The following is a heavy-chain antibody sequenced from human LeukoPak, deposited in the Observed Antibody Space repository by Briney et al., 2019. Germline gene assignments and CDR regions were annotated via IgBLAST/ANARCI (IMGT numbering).Heavy chain of an antibody. D-gene: IGHD2-2*01. CDR2: IYPGDSNT. J-gene: IGHJ4*02. V-gene: IGHV5-51*01. CDR3: ARSVGYQLLVWGTNFDY. CDR1: GYSFTSYW. Sequence: GESLKISCKGSGYSFTSYWIGWVRQMPGKGLEWMGIIYPGDSNTRYSPSFQGQVTILADKSISTAYLQWSSLKASDTAMYYCARSVGYQLLVWGTNFDYWGQGTLVTVSS.